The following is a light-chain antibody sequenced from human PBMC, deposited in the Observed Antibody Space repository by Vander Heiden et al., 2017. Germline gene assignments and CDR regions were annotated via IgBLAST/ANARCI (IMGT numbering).Light chain of an antibody. CDR1: HGIICY. CDR3: QQDYSYIP. Sequence: AIRMTQSPSSFSAATGDRVTITCRASHGIICYLGWYQQKPGKAPKLLIYAASMWQSGVTYRFSGSGYVTDFTLTSSCRQYEDFAHYYLQQDYSYIPFGQGTKMDIK. J-gene: IGKJ2*01. CDR2: AAS. V-gene: IGKV1-8*01.